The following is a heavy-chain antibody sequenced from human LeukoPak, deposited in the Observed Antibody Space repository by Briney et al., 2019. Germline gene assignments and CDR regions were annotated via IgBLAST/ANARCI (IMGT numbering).Heavy chain of an antibody. CDR2: IYYSGST. Sequence: SETLSLTCTVSGGSISSSSYYWGWIRQPPGKGLEWIGSIYYSGSTYYNPSLKSRATLSLDTSKNQFSLNLSSVTAADTAVYYCTSIPYYSDDFIYFDFWGQGIQVTVAS. V-gene: IGHV4-39*07. J-gene: IGHJ4*02. CDR3: TSIPYYSDDFIYFDF. CDR1: GGSISSSSYY. D-gene: IGHD3-22*01.